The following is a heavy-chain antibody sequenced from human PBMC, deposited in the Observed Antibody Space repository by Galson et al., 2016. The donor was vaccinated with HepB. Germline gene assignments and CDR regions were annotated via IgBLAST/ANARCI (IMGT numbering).Heavy chain of an antibody. Sequence: SLRLSCAASGFTFSSYWMSWVRQAPGKGLEWVANIKQDGSEKYYVDSVKGRFTISRDNAKNSLFLQMNSLRAEDTAVYYCARDSRRKPYSSSQGGLLDYWGQGTQVTVSS. D-gene: IGHD6-13*01. CDR3: ARDSRRKPYSSSQGGLLDY. J-gene: IGHJ4*02. CDR2: IKQDGSEK. CDR1: GFTFSSYW. V-gene: IGHV3-7*01.